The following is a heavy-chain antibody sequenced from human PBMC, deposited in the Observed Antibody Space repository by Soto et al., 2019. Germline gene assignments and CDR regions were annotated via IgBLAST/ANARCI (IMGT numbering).Heavy chain of an antibody. D-gene: IGHD2-8*02. CDR3: ACWGHIVPVAPSDFDR. V-gene: IGHV3-74*01. J-gene: IGHJ4*02. CDR1: GXPFTNYS. CDR2: ISPDGSDV. Sequence: GSLRLACAASGXPFTNYSKNWVRQTPGKGLMWVSRISPDGSDVVYADSVEGRFTVSRDNAKNTLYLQMHSLRAEDTAMYYCACWGHIVPVAPSDFDRWGQGTLFTVSS.